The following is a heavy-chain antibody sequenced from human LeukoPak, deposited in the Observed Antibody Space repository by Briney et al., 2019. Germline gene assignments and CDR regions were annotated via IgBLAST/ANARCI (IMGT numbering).Heavy chain of an antibody. CDR1: GLTFSSYW. Sequence: QPGGSLRLSCAASGLTFSSYWMHWVRQAPGKGLVWVSRINTDGSSTSYADSVKGRFTISRDNAKNTLYLQMNSLRAEDTAVYYCARASTYYDFWSGLDYYYYYYMDVWGKGTTVTVSS. V-gene: IGHV3-74*01. CDR2: INTDGSST. D-gene: IGHD3-3*01. J-gene: IGHJ6*03. CDR3: ARASTYYDFWSGLDYYYYYYMDV.